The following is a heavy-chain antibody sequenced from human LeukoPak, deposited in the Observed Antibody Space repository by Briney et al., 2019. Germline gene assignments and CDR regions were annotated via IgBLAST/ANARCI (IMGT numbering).Heavy chain of an antibody. V-gene: IGHV3-23*01. J-gene: IGHJ4*02. CDR1: GFPLSSYA. Sequence: GGSLRLSCAASGFPLSSYAMSWVRQAPGKGLEWVSATSSGDAGTYYADSVRGRFTISRDNSKNTLYLQMNSLRLEDAAVYFCARAPVTSCRGAYCYPFDYWGQGTQVTVSS. CDR2: TSSGDAGT. D-gene: IGHD2-21*01. CDR3: ARAPVTSCRGAYCYPFDY.